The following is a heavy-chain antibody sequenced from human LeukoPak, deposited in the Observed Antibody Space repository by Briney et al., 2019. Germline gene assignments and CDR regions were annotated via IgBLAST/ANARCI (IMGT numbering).Heavy chain of an antibody. J-gene: IGHJ4*02. D-gene: IGHD4-17*01. CDR2: ISGSSSTI. Sequence: GGSLRLSCAASGFTFSSYSMNWVRQAPGKGLEWVSYISGSSSTIYYADSVKGRFTISRDNAKNSLYLQMNSLRDEDTAVYYCARDPRPAADTVTTGSLGDYWGQGTLVTVSS. CDR3: ARDPRPAADTVTTGSLGDY. CDR1: GFTFSSYS. V-gene: IGHV3-48*02.